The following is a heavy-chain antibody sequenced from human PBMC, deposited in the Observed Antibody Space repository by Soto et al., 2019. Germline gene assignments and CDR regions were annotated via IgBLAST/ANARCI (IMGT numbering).Heavy chain of an antibody. Sequence: PSETLSLTCTVSGVSISSYYWSWIRQPPGKGLEWIGYIYYSGSTNYNPSLKSRVTISGDTSKNQFSLKLSSVTAADTAVYYCVRSRGGYFDYWGQGTLVTVSS. D-gene: IGHD3-22*01. V-gene: IGHV4-59*01. CDR2: IYYSGST. J-gene: IGHJ4*02. CDR3: VRSRGGYFDY. CDR1: GVSISSYY.